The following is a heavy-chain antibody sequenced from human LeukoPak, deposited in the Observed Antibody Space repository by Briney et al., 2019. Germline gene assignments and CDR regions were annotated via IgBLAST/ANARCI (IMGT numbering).Heavy chain of an antibody. V-gene: IGHV4-34*01. Sequence: WETLSLTSAVYGESLNSYYWSWVRQPPGEGLEWIGEIYESGTTKYNPSLKSRVAISMVPSKQQFSLRLSSVTAADTAVYYCARGAWATRLASWGLGTPVIVSS. CDR3: ARGAWATRLAS. CDR1: GESLNSYY. J-gene: IGHJ4*02. D-gene: IGHD2-15*01. CDR2: IYESGTT.